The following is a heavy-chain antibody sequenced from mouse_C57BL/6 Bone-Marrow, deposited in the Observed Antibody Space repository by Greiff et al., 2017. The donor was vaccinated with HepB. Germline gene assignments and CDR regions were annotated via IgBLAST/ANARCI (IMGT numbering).Heavy chain of an antibody. Sequence: VQLKQSGAELVRPGASVKLSCTASGFNIKDYYMHWVKQRPEQGLEWIGRLDPEDGDTDYAPKFQGKATMTADTSSNKAYLQLSILTSDDTAVYYCTTGRWLNAMDYWGQGTSVTVSS. J-gene: IGHJ4*01. CDR2: LDPEDGDT. CDR3: TTGRWLNAMDY. D-gene: IGHD2-3*01. CDR1: GFNIKDYY. V-gene: IGHV14-1*01.